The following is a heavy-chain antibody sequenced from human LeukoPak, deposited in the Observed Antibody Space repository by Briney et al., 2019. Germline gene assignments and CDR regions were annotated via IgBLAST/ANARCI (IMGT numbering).Heavy chain of an antibody. V-gene: IGHV4-59*01. CDR1: GGSISSYY. J-gene: IGHJ4*02. CDR3: ARGRQQQLNEDY. D-gene: IGHD6-13*01. CDR2: IYYSGST. Sequence: SETLSLTCTVSGGSISSYYWSWIRQPPGKGLEWIGYIYYSGSTNYNPSLKSRVTISVDTSKNQFSLKLSSVTAADTAVYYCARGRQQQLNEDYWGQGTLVTVSS.